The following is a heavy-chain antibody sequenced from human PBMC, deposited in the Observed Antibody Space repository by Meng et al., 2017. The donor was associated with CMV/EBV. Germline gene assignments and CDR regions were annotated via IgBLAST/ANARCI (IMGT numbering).Heavy chain of an antibody. J-gene: IGHJ4*02. D-gene: IGHD6-6*01. CDR2: ISSSSYI. V-gene: IGHV3-21*04. CDR1: GFTFSSYS. Sequence: GGSLRLSCAASGFTFSSYSMNWVRQAPGKGLEWVSSISSSSYIYYADSVKGRFTISRDNSKNTLYLQMNSLRAEDTAVYYCAKDLGVYSSSSIDYWGQGTLVTVSS. CDR3: AKDLGVYSSSSIDY.